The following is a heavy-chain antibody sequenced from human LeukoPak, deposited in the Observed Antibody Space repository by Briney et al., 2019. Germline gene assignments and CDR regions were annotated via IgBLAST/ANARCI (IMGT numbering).Heavy chain of an antibody. J-gene: IGHJ4*02. CDR3: TTPLAGTKTQPFDY. V-gene: IGHV3-15*01. CDR2: IKRESDGGTI. CDR1: GFTVTNAW. Sequence: GGSLRLSCAASGFTVTNAWMSWVRQAPGKGLEWVGRIKRESDGGTIDYAAPVKGRFSISRDDSENTLYLQMNSLKTEDTAVYYCTTPLAGTKTQPFDYWGQGTLVTVSS. D-gene: IGHD1-7*01.